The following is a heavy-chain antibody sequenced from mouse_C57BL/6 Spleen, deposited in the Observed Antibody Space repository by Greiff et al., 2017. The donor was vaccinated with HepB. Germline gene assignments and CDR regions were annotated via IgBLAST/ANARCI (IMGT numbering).Heavy chain of an antibody. CDR3: ARTHYYGSSPDY. Sequence: QVQLKQSGPELVKPGASVKISCKASGYTFTDYYINWVKQRPGQGLEWIGWIFPGSGSTYYNEKFKGKATLTVDKSSSTAYMLLSSLTSEDSAVYFCARTHYYGSSPDYWGQGTTLTVSS. CDR2: IFPGSGST. V-gene: IGHV1-75*01. D-gene: IGHD1-1*01. J-gene: IGHJ2*01. CDR1: GYTFTDYY.